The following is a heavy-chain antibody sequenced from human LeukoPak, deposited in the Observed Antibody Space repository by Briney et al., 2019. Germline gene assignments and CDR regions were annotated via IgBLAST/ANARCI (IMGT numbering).Heavy chain of an antibody. CDR1: GFTFSSYS. J-gene: IGHJ5*02. V-gene: IGHV3-21*01. Sequence: GGSLRLSCAASGFTFSSYSMNWVRQAPGKGLEWVSSISSSSSYIYYADSVKGRFTIFRDNAKNSLYLQMNSLRAEDTAVYYCARVEGIAAAGSPFDPWGQGTLVTVSS. D-gene: IGHD6-13*01. CDR3: ARVEGIAAAGSPFDP. CDR2: ISSSSSYI.